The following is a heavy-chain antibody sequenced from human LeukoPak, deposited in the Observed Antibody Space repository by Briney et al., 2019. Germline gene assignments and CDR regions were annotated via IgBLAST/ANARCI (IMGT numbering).Heavy chain of an antibody. CDR3: AKDPLFGDYLSPGPY. CDR1: GFTFRRYA. Sequence: GGSLRLSCAASGFTFRRYAMTWVRQAPGKGLEWVSGISGSGGNTYYADSVKGRFTISRDNSKNTLYLEMNSLRAEDTAVYYCAKDPLFGDYLSPGPYWGQGTLVTVSS. V-gene: IGHV3-23*01. J-gene: IGHJ4*02. D-gene: IGHD4-17*01. CDR2: ISGSGGNT.